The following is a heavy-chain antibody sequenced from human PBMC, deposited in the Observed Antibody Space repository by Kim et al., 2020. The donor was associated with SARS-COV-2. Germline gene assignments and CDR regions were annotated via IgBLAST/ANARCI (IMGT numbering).Heavy chain of an antibody. J-gene: IGHJ6*02. Sequence: GGSLRLSCAASGFTFSDYYMSWIRQAPGKGLEWVSYISSSSSYTNYADSVKGRFTISRDNAKNSLYLQMNSLRAEDTAVYYCARDRIAAAARVGYYYYGMDVWGQGTTVTVSS. V-gene: IGHV3-11*05. CDR2: ISSSSSYT. D-gene: IGHD6-13*01. CDR1: GFTFSDYY. CDR3: ARDRIAAAARVGYYYYGMDV.